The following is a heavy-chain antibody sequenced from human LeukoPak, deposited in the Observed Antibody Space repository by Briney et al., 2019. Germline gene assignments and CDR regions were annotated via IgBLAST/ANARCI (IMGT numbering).Heavy chain of an antibody. D-gene: IGHD6-6*01. CDR2: INHSGST. CDR1: GGSFSDYY. CDR3: AKTPTALVRGGYYFDS. J-gene: IGHJ4*02. Sequence: PSETLSLTCAVYGGSFSDYYWNWIRQSPGKSLERIGEINHSGSTNYNPSLKTRVTISVDTSKNQFSLKLNSVTAADTAVYFCAKTPTALVRGGYYFDSWGQGTLVTVSS. V-gene: IGHV4-34*01.